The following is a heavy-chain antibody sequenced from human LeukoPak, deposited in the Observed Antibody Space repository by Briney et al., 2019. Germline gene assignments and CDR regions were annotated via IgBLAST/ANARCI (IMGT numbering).Heavy chain of an antibody. CDR2: MNPNSGNT. D-gene: IGHD5-24*01. CDR3: AREDGWREKRPTTYDY. J-gene: IGHJ4*02. V-gene: IGHV1-8*01. CDR1: GYTFTSYD. Sequence: ASVKVSCKASGYTFTSYDINWVRQATGQGLEWMGWMNPNSGNTGYAQKFQGRDTMTRNTSISTAYMELSSLRSEDTAVYYCAREDGWREKRPTTYDYWGQGTLVTVSS.